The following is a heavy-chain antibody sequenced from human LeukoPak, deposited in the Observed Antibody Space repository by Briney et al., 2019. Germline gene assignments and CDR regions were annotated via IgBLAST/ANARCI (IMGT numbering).Heavy chain of an antibody. CDR3: AREDGAAAGTYYYYYMDV. Sequence: ASVKVSCKASGYTFTSYYMHWVRQAPGQGLEWMGIINPSGGSTSYAQRFQGRVTMTRDMSTSTVYMELSSLRSEDTAVYYCAREDGAAAGTYYYYYMDVWGKGTTVTVSS. V-gene: IGHV1-46*01. CDR1: GYTFTSYY. J-gene: IGHJ6*03. CDR2: INPSGGST. D-gene: IGHD6-13*01.